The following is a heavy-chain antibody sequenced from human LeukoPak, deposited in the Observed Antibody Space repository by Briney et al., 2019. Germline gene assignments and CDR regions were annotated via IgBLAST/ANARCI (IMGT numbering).Heavy chain of an antibody. Sequence: SVKVSCKASGGTFSSYAISWVRQAPGQGLEWMGGIIPIFGTANYAQNFQDRVTITADESTSTAYMELSSLRSEDTAVYYCARELVATIIEYAFDIWGQGTMVTVSS. CDR1: GGTFSSYA. D-gene: IGHD5-24*01. CDR3: ARELVATIIEYAFDI. V-gene: IGHV1-69*01. CDR2: IIPIFGTA. J-gene: IGHJ3*02.